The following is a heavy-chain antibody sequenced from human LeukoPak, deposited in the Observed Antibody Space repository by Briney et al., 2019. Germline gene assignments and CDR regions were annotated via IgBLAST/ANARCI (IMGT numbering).Heavy chain of an antibody. D-gene: IGHD4-23*01. Sequence: ASVKVSCKASGYTFTSYGISWVRQAPGQGLEWTGWISTYNGNTNYAQKLQGRVTVTTDTFTSTAYMELRSLRSDDTAVYYCARVVGTVVTGQIDYWGQGTLVTVSS. CDR2: ISTYNGNT. J-gene: IGHJ4*02. CDR3: ARVVGTVVTGQIDY. CDR1: GYTFTSYG. V-gene: IGHV1-18*01.